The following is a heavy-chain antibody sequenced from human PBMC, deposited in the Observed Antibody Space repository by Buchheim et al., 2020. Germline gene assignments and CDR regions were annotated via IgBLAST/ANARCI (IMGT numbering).Heavy chain of an antibody. J-gene: IGHJ6*02. CDR2: IYYSGST. CDR3: ARSSRSGYYYYGMDV. V-gene: IGHV4-30-4*01. CDR1: GGSINSDDFY. Sequence: QVQLQESGPGLVKPSQTLSLTCTVSGGSINSDDFYWSWIRQPPGKGLEWIGYIYYSGSTYYNPYLKSRITISVDTYKHHFSLNLNSVTAADTAVYYCARSSRSGYYYYGMDVWGQGTT.